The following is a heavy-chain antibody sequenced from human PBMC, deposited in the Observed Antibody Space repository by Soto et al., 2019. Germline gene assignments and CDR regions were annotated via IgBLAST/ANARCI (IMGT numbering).Heavy chain of an antibody. D-gene: IGHD3-16*01. V-gene: IGHV4-59*01. CDR1: GSSISSYY. Sequence: SETLSLTCTVSGSSISSYYWSWIRQPPGKGLEWIGYIYYSGSTNYNPSLRSRITISVDTSRNHLSLKMNSVTAADSAVYYYARERDKFMDSWGQGTLVTVSS. J-gene: IGHJ4*02. CDR2: IYYSGST. CDR3: ARERDKFMDS.